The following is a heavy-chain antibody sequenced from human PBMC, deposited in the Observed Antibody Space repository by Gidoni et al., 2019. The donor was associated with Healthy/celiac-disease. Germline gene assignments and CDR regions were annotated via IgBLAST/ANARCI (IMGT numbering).Heavy chain of an antibody. J-gene: IGHJ4*02. Sequence: QVQLQQWGAVLLKPSETLSLTCAVYGGSFSGYYWSWIRQPPGKGLEWIGEINHSGSTNYNPSLKSRVTISVDTSKNQFSLKLSSVTAADTAVYYCARGPLAVAGMGYWGQGTLVTVSS. D-gene: IGHD6-19*01. CDR2: INHSGST. V-gene: IGHV4-34*01. CDR1: GGSFSGYY. CDR3: ARGPLAVAGMGY.